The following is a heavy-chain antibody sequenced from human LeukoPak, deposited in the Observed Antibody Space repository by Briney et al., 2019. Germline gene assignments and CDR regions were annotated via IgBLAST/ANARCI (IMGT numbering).Heavy chain of an antibody. D-gene: IGHD2-8*01. CDR3: AKDLLGYCTNGVCGFDY. V-gene: IGHV3-30*18. Sequence: GGSLRLSCAASGFTFSSYGMHWVRQAPGQGQEWVAVISYDGSNKYYADSVKGRFTISRDNSKNTLYLQMNSLRAEDTAVYYCAKDLLGYCTNGVCGFDYWGQGTLVTVSS. J-gene: IGHJ4*02. CDR2: ISYDGSNK. CDR1: GFTFSSYG.